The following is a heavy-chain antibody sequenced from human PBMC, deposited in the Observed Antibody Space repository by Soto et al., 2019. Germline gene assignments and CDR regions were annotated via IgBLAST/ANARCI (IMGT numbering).Heavy chain of an antibody. J-gene: IGHJ4*02. D-gene: IGHD2-21*01. V-gene: IGHV4-30-2*02. CDR1: GGSISSGGYS. Sequence: SETLSLTCAVSGGSISSGGYSWSWIRQPPGKGLEWIGYIYHSGSTYYNPSPKSRVTISVDRSKNQFSLKLTSVNAADTAVYYCTRGGDAYKNGHWGQGTLVTVSS. CDR2: IYHSGST. CDR3: TRGGDAYKNGH.